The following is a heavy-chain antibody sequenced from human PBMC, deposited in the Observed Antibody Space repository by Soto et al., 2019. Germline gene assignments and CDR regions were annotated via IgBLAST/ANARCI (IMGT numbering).Heavy chain of an antibody. CDR3: AKEYTSISKGSFDY. V-gene: IGHV3-23*01. CDR1: GFTFSNYA. D-gene: IGHD2-2*02. CDR2: ITGSGGAT. J-gene: IGHJ4*02. Sequence: EVHLLEFGGGLVQRGGSLRLSCAASGFTFSNYAMNWVRQAPGKGLEWVSGITGSGGATFYADSVKGRFTISRDNSKNTVYLQVNSVRDDDTAVYYCAKEYTSISKGSFDYWGKGELVTVSS.